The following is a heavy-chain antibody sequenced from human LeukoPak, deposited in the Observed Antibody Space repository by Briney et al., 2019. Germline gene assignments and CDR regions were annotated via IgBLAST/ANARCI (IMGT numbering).Heavy chain of an antibody. CDR1: GFTFSSYA. Sequence: GGSLRLSCAASGFTFSSYAMSWVRQAPGKGLEWVSAISGSGGSTYYADSVKGRFTVSRDNSKNTLYLQMNSLRAEDTAVYYCAKVASGSYYNWPFDYWGQGTLVTVSS. CDR3: AKVASGSYYNWPFDY. CDR2: ISGSGGST. D-gene: IGHD1-26*01. J-gene: IGHJ4*02. V-gene: IGHV3-23*01.